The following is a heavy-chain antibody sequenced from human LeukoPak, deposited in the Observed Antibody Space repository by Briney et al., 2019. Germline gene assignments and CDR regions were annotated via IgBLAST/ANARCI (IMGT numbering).Heavy chain of an antibody. CDR2: IYASETT. D-gene: IGHD3-10*01. CDR3: ATQFGHSDSFDP. J-gene: IGHJ5*02. V-gene: IGHV4-4*07. Sequence: SEPLSLTCTVSGGLLSGYFWSWIRHPAGKGLEWIGRIYASETTSYNPSLRSRVTLSVAPSKDHFSLRLTPATAADPAVYLCATQFGHSDSFDPWGQGTLVTVSS. CDR1: GGLLSGYF.